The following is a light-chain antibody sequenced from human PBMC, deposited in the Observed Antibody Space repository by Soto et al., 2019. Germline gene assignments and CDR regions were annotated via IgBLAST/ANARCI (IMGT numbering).Light chain of an antibody. Sequence: QSVLTQPPSASGSPGQSVTISCTGTSSDVGGYNYVSWYQQHPGKAPKLMIYEVSKRPSGVPDRFSGPKSGNTASLTVSGLQAEDEADYYCSSYAGSTPYVFGTGTKVPVL. CDR3: SSYAGSTPYV. CDR1: SSDVGGYNY. J-gene: IGLJ1*01. V-gene: IGLV2-8*01. CDR2: EVS.